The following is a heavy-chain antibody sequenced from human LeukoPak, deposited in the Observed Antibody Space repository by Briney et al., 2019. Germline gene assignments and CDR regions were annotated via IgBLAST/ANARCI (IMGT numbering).Heavy chain of an antibody. CDR1: GFTFSSYG. CDR3: ARAPSYYGSGLSGMDV. D-gene: IGHD3-10*01. V-gene: IGHV3-33*01. J-gene: IGHJ6*02. Sequence: GRSLRLSCAASGFTFSSYGMHWVRQAPGKGLEWVAVTWYDGSNKYYADSVKGRFTISRDNSKNTLYLQMNSLRAEDTAVYYCARAPSYYGSGLSGMDVWGQGTTVTVSS. CDR2: TWYDGSNK.